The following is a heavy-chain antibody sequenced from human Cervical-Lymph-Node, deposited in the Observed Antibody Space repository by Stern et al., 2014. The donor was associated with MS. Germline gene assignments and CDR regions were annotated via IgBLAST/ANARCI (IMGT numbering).Heavy chain of an antibody. D-gene: IGHD1-1*01. CDR1: GFNFRTYW. Sequence: VQLVESGGGLVQPGGSLMLSCVASGFNFRTYWMHWVRQGPGQGLEWVSRINGDGTVSTYADSVRGRFTISRNNANNTMSLQLDNLRVEDTAIYYCASVYRASWGQGTLVTVST. V-gene: IGHV3-74*02. J-gene: IGHJ4*02. CDR2: INGDGTVS. CDR3: ASVYRAS.